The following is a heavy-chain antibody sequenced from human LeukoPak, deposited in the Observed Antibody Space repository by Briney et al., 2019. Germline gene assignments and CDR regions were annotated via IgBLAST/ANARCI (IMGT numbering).Heavy chain of an antibody. CDR2: IYHSGST. CDR1: GGSISSGGYS. D-gene: IGHD3-16*01. CDR3: AKKVGGVYAFDI. V-gene: IGHV4-30-2*01. J-gene: IGHJ3*02. Sequence: SETLSLTCAVSGGSISSGGYSWSWIRQPPGKGLEWIGYIYHSGSTSYNPSLKSRVTISVDRSKNQFSLKLSSVTAADTAVYYCAKKVGGVYAFDIWGQGTMVTVSS.